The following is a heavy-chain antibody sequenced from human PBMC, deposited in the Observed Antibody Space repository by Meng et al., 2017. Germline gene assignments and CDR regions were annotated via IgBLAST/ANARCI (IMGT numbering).Heavy chain of an antibody. D-gene: IGHD6-19*01. CDR1: GYTFTSNG. CDR3: ARAGIEVAGPDY. V-gene: IGHV1-18*01. CDR2: ISAYNGNT. Sequence: QVQLLQSGAEVRKVGASVKLSCKSAGYTFTSNGSSWVRQAPGQGLEWMGWISAYNGNTNYAQKLQGRVTMTTDTSTSTAYMELRSLRSDDTAVYYCARAGIEVAGPDYWGQGTLVTVSS. J-gene: IGHJ4*02.